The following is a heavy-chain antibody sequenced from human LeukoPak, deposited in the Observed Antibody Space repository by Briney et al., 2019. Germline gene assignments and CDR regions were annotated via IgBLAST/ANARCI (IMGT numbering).Heavy chain of an antibody. J-gene: IGHJ4*02. CDR2: ISGSGGST. Sequence: GGSLRLSCAASGFTFSSYAMSWVRQAPGKGLEWVSAISGSGGSTYYADSVKGRFTISRDNSKNTLYLQMNSLRVEDTAVYYCAKLRRTMIVVVITGDFDYWGQGTLVTVSS. D-gene: IGHD3-22*01. CDR3: AKLRRTMIVVVITGDFDY. V-gene: IGHV3-23*01. CDR1: GFTFSSYA.